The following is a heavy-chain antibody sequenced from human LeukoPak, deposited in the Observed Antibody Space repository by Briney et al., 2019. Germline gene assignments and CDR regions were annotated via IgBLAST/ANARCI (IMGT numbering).Heavy chain of an antibody. CDR3: AGDSSSWFNWFDP. Sequence: ASVKVSCKASGYTFTSYGISWVRQAPGQGLEWMGWISAYNGSTNYAQKLQGRVTMTTDTSTSTAYMELRSLRSDDTAVYYCAGDSSSWFNWFDPWGQGTLVTVSS. CDR1: GYTFTSYG. J-gene: IGHJ5*02. D-gene: IGHD6-13*01. V-gene: IGHV1-18*01. CDR2: ISAYNGST.